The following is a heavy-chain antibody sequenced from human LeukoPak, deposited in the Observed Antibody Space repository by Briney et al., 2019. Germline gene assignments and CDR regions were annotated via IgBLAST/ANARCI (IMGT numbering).Heavy chain of an antibody. J-gene: IGHJ6*03. D-gene: IGHD1-26*01. V-gene: IGHV4-61*02. CDR2: IYTSGST. CDR1: GGSISSGSYY. CDR3: ARGRELRLYYYYYMDV. Sequence: PSQTLSLTCTVSGGSISSGSYYWSWIRQPAGKGLEWIGRIYTSGSTNYNPSLKSRVTISVDTSKNQFSLKLSSVTAADTAVYYCARGRELRLYYYYYMDVWAKGTTVTVPS.